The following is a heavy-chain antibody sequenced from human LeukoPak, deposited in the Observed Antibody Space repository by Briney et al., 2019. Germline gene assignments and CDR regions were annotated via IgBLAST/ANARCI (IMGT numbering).Heavy chain of an antibody. CDR3: AKLIVGGVEDY. Sequence: GGSLRLSCAASGFTFSSYGMYWVRQAPGKGLEWVAFIRYDGSNKYYADSVKGRFIISRDNSKNTLYLQMNSLRAEDTAVYYCAKLIVGGVEDYWGQGTLVTVSS. V-gene: IGHV3-30*02. CDR2: IRYDGSNK. CDR1: GFTFSSYG. D-gene: IGHD1-26*01. J-gene: IGHJ4*02.